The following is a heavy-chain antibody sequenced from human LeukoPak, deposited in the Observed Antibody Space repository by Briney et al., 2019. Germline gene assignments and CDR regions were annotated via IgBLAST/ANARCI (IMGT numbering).Heavy chain of an antibody. CDR2: IHYSGST. V-gene: IGHV4-39*07. Sequence: PSETLSLTCSVSGGSITSGGYFWGWLRQPPGKGLEWIGSIHYSGSTYYNPSLKSRVTLSVDTSKNQFSLKLSSMTAADTAVYFCARPRIIRGIGATNYFDPWGQGALVTVSS. CDR1: GGSITSGGYF. D-gene: IGHD6-13*01. J-gene: IGHJ5*02. CDR3: ARPRIIRGIGATNYFDP.